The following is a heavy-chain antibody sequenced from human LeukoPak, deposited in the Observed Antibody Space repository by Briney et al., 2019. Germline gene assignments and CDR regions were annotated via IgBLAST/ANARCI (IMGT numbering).Heavy chain of an antibody. CDR1: GYTFIHYG. J-gene: IGHJ6*04. CDR2: VIPIFGTA. Sequence: SVKVSCKASGYTFIHYGISWVRQAPGQGLEWMGGVIPIFGTANYAQKFQGRVTITADESTSTAYMELSSLRSEDTAVYYCARDSRITIFGVDPEMDVWGKGTTVTVSS. D-gene: IGHD3-3*01. V-gene: IGHV1-69*13. CDR3: ARDSRITIFGVDPEMDV.